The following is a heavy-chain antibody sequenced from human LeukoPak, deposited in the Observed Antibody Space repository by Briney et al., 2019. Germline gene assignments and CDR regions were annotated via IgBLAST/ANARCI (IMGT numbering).Heavy chain of an antibody. J-gene: IGHJ6*02. D-gene: IGHD3-10*01. CDR3: ARDDVWFGEFVDHYYGMDV. Sequence: GGSLRLSCAASGFTFSSYGMHWVRQAPGKGLEWVAVIWFDGSNKYYADSVKGRFTISRDNSKNTLYLQMNSLRAEDTAVYYCARDDVWFGEFVDHYYGMDVWGQGTTVTVSS. V-gene: IGHV3-33*01. CDR2: IWFDGSNK. CDR1: GFTFSSYG.